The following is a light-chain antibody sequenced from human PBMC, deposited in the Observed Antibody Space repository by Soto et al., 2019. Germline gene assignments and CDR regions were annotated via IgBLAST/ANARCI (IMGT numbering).Light chain of an antibody. CDR1: QNIYRW. J-gene: IGKJ2*01. CDR3: QQYHSYSPHT. Sequence: DIQMTQSPSTLSASVGDRVTITCRASQNIYRWLAWYQQKPGKAPKLLIYDAPTLQGGVPSRFGGSVSGTEFTLTITSLQPDDFATYYCQQYHSYSPHTFGQGTNLESK. CDR2: DAP. V-gene: IGKV1-5*01.